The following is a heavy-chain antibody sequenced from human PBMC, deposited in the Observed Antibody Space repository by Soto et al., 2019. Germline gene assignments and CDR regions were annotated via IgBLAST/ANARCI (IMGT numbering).Heavy chain of an antibody. CDR1: GYSISGYY. Sequence: QVQLQESGPGLVKPSETLSLTCTVSGYSISGYYWSWVRQPPGKGLQWIGCIYYSGSTNYNPSLKSRVTISVDTSKNQFSLKLSSVTAADTAVYYCARTYTYYYDGSLLGWFDPWGQGTLVTVYS. CDR3: ARTYTYYYDGSLLGWFDP. D-gene: IGHD3-22*01. CDR2: IYYSGST. J-gene: IGHJ5*02. V-gene: IGHV4-59*01.